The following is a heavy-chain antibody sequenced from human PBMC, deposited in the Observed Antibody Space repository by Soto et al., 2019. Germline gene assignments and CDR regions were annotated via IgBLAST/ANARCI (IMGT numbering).Heavy chain of an antibody. V-gene: IGHV1-18*01. CDR1: GYTFTSYG. J-gene: IGHJ4*02. CDR3: ARGRYGDY. CDR2: ISAHNGNT. D-gene: IGHD1-1*01. Sequence: QVHLVQSGAEVKKPGASVKVSCKGSGYTFTSYGITWVRQPPGQGLEWMGWISAHNGNTDYAQKLQGRVTVTRDTSTSTAYMELRSLRSDDTAVYYCARGRYGDYWGQGSLVTVSS.